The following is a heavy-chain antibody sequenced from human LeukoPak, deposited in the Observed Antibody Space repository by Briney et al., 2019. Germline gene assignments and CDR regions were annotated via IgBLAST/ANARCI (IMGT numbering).Heavy chain of an antibody. CDR3: ARGNYGSGKSSFNWFDP. D-gene: IGHD3-10*01. J-gene: IGHJ5*02. CDR1: GGTFSSYA. CDR2: INPNSGGT. Sequence: GSSVKVSCKASGGTFSSYAISWVRQAPGQGLEWMGWINPNSGGTNYAQKFQGWVTMTRDTSISTAYMELSRLRSDDTAVYYCARGNYGSGKSSFNWFDPWGQGTLVTVSS. V-gene: IGHV1-2*04.